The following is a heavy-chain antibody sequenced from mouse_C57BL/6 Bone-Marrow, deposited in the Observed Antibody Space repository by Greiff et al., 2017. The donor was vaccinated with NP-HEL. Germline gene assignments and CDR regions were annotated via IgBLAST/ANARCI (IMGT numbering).Heavy chain of an antibody. V-gene: IGHV1-26*01. D-gene: IGHD1-1*01. Sequence: EVQLQQSGPELVKPGASVKISCKASGYTFTDYYMNWVKQSHGKSLEWIGDINPNNGGTSYNQKFKGKATLTVDKSSSTAYMELRSLTSEDSAVYYCARTDPITTVVPPGYWGQGTTLTVSS. CDR3: ARTDPITTVVPPGY. J-gene: IGHJ2*01. CDR1: GYTFTDYY. CDR2: INPNNGGT.